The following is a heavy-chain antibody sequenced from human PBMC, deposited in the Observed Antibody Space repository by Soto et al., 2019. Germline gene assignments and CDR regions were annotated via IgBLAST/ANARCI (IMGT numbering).Heavy chain of an antibody. CDR2: ISHDVANK. V-gene: IGHV3-30-3*01. CDR3: ARGAYHDVLTHIEYVYSLDS. CDR1: GFIFTSYT. D-gene: IGHD3-9*01. Sequence: QVHLVESGGGVVQPGRSLRLSCAPSGFIFTSYTMHWVRQAPGKGLEWVAVISHDVANKYYAESGKGRFTISRDNPDQTLFLQMCSMRTEATALYFCARGAYHDVLTHIEYVYSLDSWGQGTLVTVSS. J-gene: IGHJ4*02.